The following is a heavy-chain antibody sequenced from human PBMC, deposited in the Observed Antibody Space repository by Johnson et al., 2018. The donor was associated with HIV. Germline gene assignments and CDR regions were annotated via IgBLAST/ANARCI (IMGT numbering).Heavy chain of an antibody. D-gene: IGHD3-22*01. J-gene: IGHJ3*02. Sequence: EVQLVESGGGVVQPGGSLRLSCAASGFTFDDSGMSWVRQAPGKGLEWVSGINWNGGSTGYADSVKGRFTISRDNAKKSLYLQMNSLRAEDTALYYCAKVYYDSSGYGAFDIWGQGTMVTVSS. V-gene: IGHV3-20*04. CDR2: INWNGGST. CDR1: GFTFDDSG. CDR3: AKVYYDSSGYGAFDI.